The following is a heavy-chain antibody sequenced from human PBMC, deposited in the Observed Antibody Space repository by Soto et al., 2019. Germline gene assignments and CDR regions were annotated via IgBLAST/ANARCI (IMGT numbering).Heavy chain of an antibody. Sequence: SETLSLTCTLSGASANSANYYWSWIRQPPGKGLEWIGFIYYSGSTKYNPSLKSRVTISLDTSKNQISLNLTSVTAADTAVYYCTRDTSGYHPTYWGQGTLVTVSS. CDR3: TRDTSGYHPTY. CDR1: GASANSANYY. D-gene: IGHD3-22*01. J-gene: IGHJ4*02. V-gene: IGHV4-61*01. CDR2: IYYSGST.